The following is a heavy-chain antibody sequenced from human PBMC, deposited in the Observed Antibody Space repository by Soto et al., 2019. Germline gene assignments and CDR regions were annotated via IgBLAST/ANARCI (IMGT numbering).Heavy chain of an antibody. CDR2: TYYRSKWYN. Sequence: SQTLSLTCAISGDSVSSNSAAWNWIRQSPSRGLEWLGRTYYRSKWYNDYAVSVKSRITINPDTSKNQFSLQLNSVTPEDTAVYYCARDLLIWYDSIGSEGYYYYYYGMDVWGQGTTVTVSS. CDR3: ARDLLIWYDSIGSEGYYYYYYGMDV. CDR1: GDSVSSNSAA. D-gene: IGHD3-22*01. J-gene: IGHJ6*02. V-gene: IGHV6-1*01.